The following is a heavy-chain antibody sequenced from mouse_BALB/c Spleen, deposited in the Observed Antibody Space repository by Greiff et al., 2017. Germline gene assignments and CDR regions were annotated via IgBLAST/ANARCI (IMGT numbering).Heavy chain of an antibody. D-gene: IGHD2-4*01. CDR3: ARRDYDEGYYAMDY. Sequence: DVKLQESGPGLVKPSQSLSLTCSVTGYSITSGYYWNWIRQFPGNKLEWMGYISYDGSNNYNPSLKNRISITRDTSKNQFFLKLNSVTTEDTATYYCARRDYDEGYYAMDYWGQGTSVTVSS. V-gene: IGHV3-6*02. CDR2: ISYDGSN. J-gene: IGHJ4*01. CDR1: GYSITSGYY.